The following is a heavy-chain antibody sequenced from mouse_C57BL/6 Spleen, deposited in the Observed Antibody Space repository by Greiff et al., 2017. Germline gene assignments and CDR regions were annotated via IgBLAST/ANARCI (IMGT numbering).Heavy chain of an antibody. Sequence: LVESGGGLVKPGGSLKLSCAASGFTFSSYAMSWVRQTPEKRLEWVATISDGGSYTYYPDNVKGRFTISRDNAKNNLYLQMSHLKSEDTAMYYCARDRYYGSSDYFDYWGQGTTLTVSS. CDR1: GFTFSSYA. J-gene: IGHJ2*01. D-gene: IGHD1-1*01. CDR3: ARDRYYGSSDYFDY. V-gene: IGHV5-4*01. CDR2: ISDGGSYT.